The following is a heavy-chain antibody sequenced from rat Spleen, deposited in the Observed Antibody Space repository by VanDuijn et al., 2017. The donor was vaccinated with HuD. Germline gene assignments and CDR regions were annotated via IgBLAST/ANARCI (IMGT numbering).Heavy chain of an antibody. Sequence: VQLKESGPGLVQPSQTLSLTCTVSGFSLTSYSVNWVRQPPGKGLEWMGVIWTGGNTMYNSLLNSRLSVGRDTSKSQVFLKMNSLQAEDTATYYCARGGYSTDYVMDAWGQGISVTVSS. CDR3: ARGGYSTDYVMDA. CDR2: IWTGGNT. J-gene: IGHJ4*01. D-gene: IGHD1-6*01. V-gene: IGHV2-43*01. CDR1: GFSLTSYS.